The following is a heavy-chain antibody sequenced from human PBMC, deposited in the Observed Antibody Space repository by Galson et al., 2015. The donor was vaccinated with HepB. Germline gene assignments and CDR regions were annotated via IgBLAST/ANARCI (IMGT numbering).Heavy chain of an antibody. J-gene: IGHJ6*02. CDR2: IYSGGST. CDR1: GFTVSSNY. CDR3: ARDPPLSSTSWGLDV. V-gene: IGHV3-66*02. D-gene: IGHD2-2*01. Sequence: SLRLSCAASGFTVSSNYMSWVRQAPGKGLEWVSVIYSGGSTYYADSVKGRFTISRDNSKNTLYLQMNSLRAEDTAVYYCARDPPLSSTSWGLDVWGPGTTVTVSS.